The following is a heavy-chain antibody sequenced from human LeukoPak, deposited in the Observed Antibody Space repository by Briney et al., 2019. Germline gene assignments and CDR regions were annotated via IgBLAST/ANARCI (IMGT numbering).Heavy chain of an antibody. CDR1: GGSISSSIYY. CDR2: IFYSGST. J-gene: IGHJ6*03. V-gene: IGHV4-39*07. CDR3: AKAKPKRLLWFGELSYMDV. Sequence: SETLSLTCTVSGGSISSSIYYWGWIRQPPGKGLEWIGSIFYSGSTYYNSSLKSRVIISVDTSKNQLSLKLTSVTAADTAVYYCAKAKPKRLLWFGELSYMDVWGKGTTVTVSS. D-gene: IGHD3-10*01.